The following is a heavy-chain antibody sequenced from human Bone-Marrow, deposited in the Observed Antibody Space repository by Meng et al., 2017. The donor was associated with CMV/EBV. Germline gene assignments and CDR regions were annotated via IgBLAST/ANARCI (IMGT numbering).Heavy chain of an antibody. CDR1: GFTLNEYA. CDR3: AKGCCSRNSCYFDY. V-gene: IGHV3-9*01. Sequence: SLNTSCAASGFTLNEYAMHWVRPAPGKGLEWVSGISWNSGSIGYADSVKGRFTTSRDNAKNSLYLQMNSLRAEDTALYYCAKGCCSRNSCYFDYWGQGTLVTVSS. CDR2: ISWNSGSI. D-gene: IGHD2-2*01. J-gene: IGHJ4*02.